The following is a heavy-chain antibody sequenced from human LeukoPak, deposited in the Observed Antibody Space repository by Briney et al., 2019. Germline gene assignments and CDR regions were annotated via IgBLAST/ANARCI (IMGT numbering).Heavy chain of an antibody. Sequence: PSETLSLTCTVSGGSISSSSYYWGWIRQPPGKGLEWIGSIYYSGSTYYNPSLNSRVTISRDTSKNHFSLELGSATAADTAVYFCTKTYYDTKKPWAWGQGILVTVSS. V-gene: IGHV4-39*07. D-gene: IGHD3-16*01. CDR1: GGSISSSSYY. CDR3: TKTYYDTKKPWA. J-gene: IGHJ5*02. CDR2: IYYSGST.